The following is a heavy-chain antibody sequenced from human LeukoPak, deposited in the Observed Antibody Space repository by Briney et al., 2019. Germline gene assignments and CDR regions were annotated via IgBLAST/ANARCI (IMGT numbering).Heavy chain of an antibody. CDR3: ARDSIDPGVAAAGNYDY. CDR2: IKQDGSKK. Sequence: QPGGSLRLSCAASGFTFSTYWMSSVRQAPGKGLEWVANIKQDGSKKYYVDSVRGRFTISRDNAKNSLYLQMNSLRAEDTAVYYCARDSIDPGVAAAGNYDYWGQGTLVTVSS. CDR1: GFTFSTYW. D-gene: IGHD6-13*01. J-gene: IGHJ4*02. V-gene: IGHV3-7*01.